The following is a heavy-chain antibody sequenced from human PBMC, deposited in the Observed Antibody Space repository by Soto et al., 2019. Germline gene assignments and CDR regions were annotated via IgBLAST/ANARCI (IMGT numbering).Heavy chain of an antibody. CDR2: IIPIFGTA. J-gene: IGHJ5*02. CDR1: GGTFSSYA. Sequence: SVKGSRTESGGTFSSYAICLVRQAPGQGLEWMGGIIPIFGTATYAQKFQGRVTITADKSTSTAYMELSSLRSEDTAVYYCARERAAAGTSWFDPWGQGTLVTFSS. V-gene: IGHV1-69*06. D-gene: IGHD6-13*01. CDR3: ARERAAAGTSWFDP.